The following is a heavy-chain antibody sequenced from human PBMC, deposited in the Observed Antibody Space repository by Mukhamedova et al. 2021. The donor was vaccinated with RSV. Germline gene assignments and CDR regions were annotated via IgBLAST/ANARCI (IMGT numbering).Heavy chain of an antibody. Sequence: GNPTYAQGFTGRFVFSLDTSVSTAYLQISSLKAEDTAVYYCARVPSPENPCLAYWGQGTLVTVSS. J-gene: IGHJ4*02. V-gene: IGHV7-4-1*02. CDR2: GNP. CDR3: ARVPSPENPCLAY.